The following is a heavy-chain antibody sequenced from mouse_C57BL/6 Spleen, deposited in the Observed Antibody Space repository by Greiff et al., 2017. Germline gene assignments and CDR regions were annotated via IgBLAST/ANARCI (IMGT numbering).Heavy chain of an antibody. Sequence: VQLQESGAELVKPGASVKISCKASGYAFSSYWMNWVKQRPGKGLEWIGQIYPGDGDTNYNGKFKGKATLTADKSSSTAYMQLSSLTSEDSAVYFCARDYGSSYRFAYWGQGTLVTVSA. CDR3: ARDYGSSYRFAY. CDR1: GYAFSSYW. J-gene: IGHJ3*01. V-gene: IGHV1-80*01. D-gene: IGHD1-1*01. CDR2: IYPGDGDT.